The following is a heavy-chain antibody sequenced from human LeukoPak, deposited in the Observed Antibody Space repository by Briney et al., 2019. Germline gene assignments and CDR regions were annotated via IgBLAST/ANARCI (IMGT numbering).Heavy chain of an antibody. D-gene: IGHD3-10*01. Sequence: HPGGSLRLSCAASGFTFSSYGMNWVRQAPGKGLEWVSYISSSSTTIYYADSVKGRFTISGDNAKNSLYLQMNGLRDEDTAVYYCVPGTGRNYFDYWGQGTLVTVSS. J-gene: IGHJ4*02. CDR1: GFTFSSYG. V-gene: IGHV3-48*02. CDR2: ISSSSTTI. CDR3: VPGTGRNYFDY.